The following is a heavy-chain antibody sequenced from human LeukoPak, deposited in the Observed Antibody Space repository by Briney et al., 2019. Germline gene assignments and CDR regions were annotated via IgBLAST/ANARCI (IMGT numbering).Heavy chain of an antibody. J-gene: IGHJ4*02. V-gene: IGHV3-7*01. CDR3: ARGTDIVATIHFDY. D-gene: IGHD5-12*01. CDR2: IKQDGSEK. Sequence: GGSLRLSCAASGFTFSNAWMSWVRQAPGKGLEWVANIKQDGSEKYYVDSVKGRFTISRDNAKNSLYLQMNSLRAEDTAVYYCARGTDIVATIHFDYWGQGTLVTVSS. CDR1: GFTFSNAW.